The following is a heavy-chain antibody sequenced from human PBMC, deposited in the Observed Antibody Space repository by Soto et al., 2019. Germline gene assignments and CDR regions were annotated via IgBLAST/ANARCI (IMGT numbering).Heavy chain of an antibody. CDR2: IKQDGSER. CDR3: ARGRGWLFDI. Sequence: EVQLVESGGGLVQPGGSLRLSCAASAFSFSTSWMSWFRQAPGKGPEWVAVIKQDGSERYYVESVKGRFTISRDNARESLSLQMNNLGADDTAVYYCARGRGWLFDIWGPGTQVIVSS. V-gene: IGHV3-7*04. CDR1: AFSFSTSW. J-gene: IGHJ4*02. D-gene: IGHD6-19*01.